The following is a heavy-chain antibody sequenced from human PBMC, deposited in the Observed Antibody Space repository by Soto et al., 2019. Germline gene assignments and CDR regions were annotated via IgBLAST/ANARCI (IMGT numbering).Heavy chain of an antibody. CDR3: AKANTGYSSGWSYYFDY. CDR1: GFTFSSYA. V-gene: IGHV3-23*01. D-gene: IGHD6-19*01. Sequence: GGSLRLSCAASGFTFSSYAMSRVRQAPGKGLEWVSAIGGSGDSTYYADSVKGRFTISRDNSKNTLYLQMNSLRAEDTAVYYCAKANTGYSSGWSYYFDYWGQGTLVTVSS. J-gene: IGHJ4*02. CDR2: IGGSGDST.